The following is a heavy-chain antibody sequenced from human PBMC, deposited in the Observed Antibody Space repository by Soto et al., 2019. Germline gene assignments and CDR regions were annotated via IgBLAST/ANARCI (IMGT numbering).Heavy chain of an antibody. Sequence: EVQLVESGGGLVQPGGSLRLSCAASGFTVSSNYMSWVRQAPGKGLEWVSVIYSGGSTYYADSVKGRFTISRDNSKNTLYLQMNSMRAEDTAVYYCARDHSAYYGLDVSGQGTTVTVSS. CDR1: GFTVSSNY. V-gene: IGHV3-66*01. J-gene: IGHJ6*02. CDR2: IYSGGST. CDR3: ARDHSAYYGLDV.